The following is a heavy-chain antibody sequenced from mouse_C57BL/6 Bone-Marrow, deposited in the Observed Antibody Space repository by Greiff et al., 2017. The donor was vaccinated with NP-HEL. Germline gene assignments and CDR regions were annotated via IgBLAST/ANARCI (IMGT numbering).Heavy chain of an antibody. D-gene: IGHD1-1*01. J-gene: IGHJ1*03. CDR3: ARGDGSSYLYFDV. CDR1: GYTFTSYW. CDR2: IHPNSGST. V-gene: IGHV1-64*01. Sequence: VQLQQPGAELVKPGASVKLSCKASGYTFTSYWMHWVKQRPGQGLEWIGMIHPNSGSTNYNEKFKSKATLTVDKSSSTAYMQLSSLTSEDSAVYYCARGDGSSYLYFDVWRTGTTVTVSS.